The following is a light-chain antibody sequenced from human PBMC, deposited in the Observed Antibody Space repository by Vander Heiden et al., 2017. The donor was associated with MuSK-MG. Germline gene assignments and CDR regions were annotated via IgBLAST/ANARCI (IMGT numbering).Light chain of an antibody. CDR3: QQSYSLIT. V-gene: IGKV1-39*01. CDR1: QSISSH. J-gene: IGKJ5*01. CDR2: VAS. Sequence: DIQMTQSPPTLSASVGDRVTITCRASQSISSHLNWYQQKPGKAPKLLISVASNLQSGVTSRFSGSGSGADYTLTISRLQPEDIATYYCQQSYSLITFGQGTRLEIK.